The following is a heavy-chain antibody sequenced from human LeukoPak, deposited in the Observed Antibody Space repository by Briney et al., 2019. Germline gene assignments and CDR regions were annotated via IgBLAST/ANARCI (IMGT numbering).Heavy chain of an antibody. CDR3: AKWTTPGGFDY. J-gene: IGHJ4*02. CDR1: GFSFSGRG. V-gene: IGHV3-23*01. CDR2: ISGSGGST. D-gene: IGHD1-1*01. Sequence: GRSLRLSCAASGFSFSGRGMHWVRQAPGKGLEWVSAISGSGGSTYYADSVKGRFTISRDNSKNTLYLQMNSLRAEDTAVYYCAKWTTPGGFDYWGQGTLVTVSS.